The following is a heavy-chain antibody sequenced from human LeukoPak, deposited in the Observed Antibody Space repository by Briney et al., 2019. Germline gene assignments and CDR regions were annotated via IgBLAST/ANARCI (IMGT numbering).Heavy chain of an antibody. J-gene: IGHJ4*02. CDR3: TREQWLPDY. CDR1: GFKFSDYY. V-gene: IGHV3-11*05. CDR2: ISKTSSYT. Sequence: PGGSLRLSCAASGFKFSDYYMNWIRQAPGKGLKWVSQISKTSSYTNYADSVKGRFTISRDNARNSLYLQMNSLRAEDTAVYYCTREQWLPDYWGQGTLVTVSS. D-gene: IGHD5-24*01.